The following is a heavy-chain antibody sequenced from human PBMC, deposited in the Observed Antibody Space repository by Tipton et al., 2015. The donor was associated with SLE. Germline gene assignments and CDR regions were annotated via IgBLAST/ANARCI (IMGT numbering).Heavy chain of an antibody. V-gene: IGHV3-53*05. Sequence: SLRLSCAASGFTVSSNYMSWVRQAPGKGLEWVSVVYSGGSTYYADSVKGRFTISRDNSKNTLYLQMNSLRAEDTAVYYCARAMHSSGYSSYFDYWGQGTLVTVSS. J-gene: IGHJ4*02. CDR3: ARAMHSSGYSSYFDY. CDR1: GFTVSSNY. D-gene: IGHD3-22*01. CDR2: VYSGGST.